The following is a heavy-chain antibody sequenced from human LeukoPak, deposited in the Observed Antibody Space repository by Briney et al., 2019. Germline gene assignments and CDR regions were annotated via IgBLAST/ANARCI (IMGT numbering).Heavy chain of an antibody. CDR3: ARDRTAVAGPETY. J-gene: IGHJ4*01. CDR1: GYTFTGYY. D-gene: IGHD6-19*01. V-gene: IGHV1-18*04. Sequence: ASVKVSCKASGYTFTGYYMHWVRQAPGQGLEWMGWINPGNGNTNYAQKLRGRLTLTTDTFTTTAYMELRSLGSDDTAIYYCARDRTAVAGPETYWGQGTLITVSS. CDR2: INPGNGNT.